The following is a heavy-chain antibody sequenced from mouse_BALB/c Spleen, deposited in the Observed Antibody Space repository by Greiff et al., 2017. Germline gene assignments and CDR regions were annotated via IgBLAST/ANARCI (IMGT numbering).Heavy chain of an antibody. CDR2: IWAGGST. D-gene: IGHD2-1*01. Sequence: VQRVESGPGLVAPSQSLSITCTVSGFSLTSYGVHWVRQPPGKGLEWLGVIWAGGSTNYNSALMSRLSISKDNSKSQVFLKMNSLQTDDTAMYYCARGRDGNLYYFDYWGQGTTLTVSS. CDR3: ARGRDGNLYYFDY. V-gene: IGHV2-9*02. CDR1: GFSLTSYG. J-gene: IGHJ2*01.